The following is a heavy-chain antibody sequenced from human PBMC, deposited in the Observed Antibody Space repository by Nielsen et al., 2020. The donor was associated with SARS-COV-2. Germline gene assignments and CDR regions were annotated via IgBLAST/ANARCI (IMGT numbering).Heavy chain of an antibody. D-gene: IGHD1-1*01. V-gene: IGHV4-61*05. CDR1: GGSISISSYY. CDR3: AKAGTTALDY. Sequence: SETLSLTCTVSGGSISISSYYWSWIRQPPGKGLEWVGYIYYSGNTNYNPSLKSRVTMSLDTSKNQFSLKLSSVTAADTAVYYCAKAGTTALDYWGQGTLVTVSS. J-gene: IGHJ4*02. CDR2: IYYSGNT.